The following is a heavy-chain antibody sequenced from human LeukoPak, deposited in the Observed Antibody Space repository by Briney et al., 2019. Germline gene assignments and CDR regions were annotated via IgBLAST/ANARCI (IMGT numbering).Heavy chain of an antibody. V-gene: IGHV4-39*01. D-gene: IGHD6-19*01. J-gene: IGHJ4*02. CDR2: LYYTGST. CDR1: GASISGSGYY. CDR3: VKSGGYGLIDY. Sequence: SETLSLTCAVSGASISGSGYYLGWIRQPPGKGLEWIGNLYYTGSTYYNASLQSRATISIDMSQNLFSLRLSAVTAADTPMYYCVKSGGYGLIDYWGQGTLVTVSS.